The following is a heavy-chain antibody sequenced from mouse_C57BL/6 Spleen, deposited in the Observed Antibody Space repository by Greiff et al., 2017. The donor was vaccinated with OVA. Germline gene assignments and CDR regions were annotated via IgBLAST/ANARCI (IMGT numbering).Heavy chain of an antibody. Sequence: QVQLQQPGAELVKPGASVKLSCKASGYTFTSYSMHWVKQRPGQGLEWIGMIHPNSGSTNYNEKFKSKATLTVDKSSSTAYMQLSSLTSEDSAVYYCARGGYYGSSHWYFDVWGTGTTVTVSS. CDR2: IHPNSGST. J-gene: IGHJ1*03. CDR1: GYTFTSYS. D-gene: IGHD1-1*01. V-gene: IGHV1-64*01. CDR3: ARGGYYGSSHWYFDV.